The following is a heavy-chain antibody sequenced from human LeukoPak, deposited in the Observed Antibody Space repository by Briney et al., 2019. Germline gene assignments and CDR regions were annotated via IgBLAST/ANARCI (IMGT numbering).Heavy chain of an antibody. CDR3: ARXDCFGDGCYNH. V-gene: IGHV4-59*08. Sequence: SETLSLTCSVSGDSVTSYYYSWIRQPPGKGLEWIGHVSYDGTTNYTPSLRSRVIMAVDTAKNNISLRLTSVTAADTAIYYCARXDCFGDGCYNHWGQGTRVTVSS. CDR2: VSYDGTT. D-gene: IGHD2-21*01. CDR1: GDSVTSYY. J-gene: IGHJ4*02.